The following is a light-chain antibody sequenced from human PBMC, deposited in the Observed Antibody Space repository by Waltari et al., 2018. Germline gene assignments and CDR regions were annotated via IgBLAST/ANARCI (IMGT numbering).Light chain of an antibody. CDR1: SSDVGDDKY. CDR3: SSYTTTSTVL. V-gene: IGLV2-14*03. CDR2: EVS. J-gene: IGLJ2*01. Sequence: QSALTQPASVSGSPGQSIIISCTGTSSDVGDDKYVSWYQQHPGKAPNLMIYEVSNRPPGVSDRFSGSKSGNPASLTISWLQADDEAAYYCSSYTTTSTVLFGGGTELTVL.